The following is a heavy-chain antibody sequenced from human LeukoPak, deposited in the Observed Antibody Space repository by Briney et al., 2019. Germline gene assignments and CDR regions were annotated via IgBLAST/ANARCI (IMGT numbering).Heavy chain of an antibody. Sequence: SETLSLTCTVSGGSISSGSYYWSWIRQPAGKGLEWIGRIYTSGSTNYNPSLKSRVTISVDTSKNQFSLKLSSVTAADTAVYYCARIAAAGIDYWGQGTLVTASS. V-gene: IGHV4-61*02. CDR3: ARIAAAGIDY. CDR2: IYTSGST. D-gene: IGHD6-13*01. CDR1: GGSISSGSYY. J-gene: IGHJ4*02.